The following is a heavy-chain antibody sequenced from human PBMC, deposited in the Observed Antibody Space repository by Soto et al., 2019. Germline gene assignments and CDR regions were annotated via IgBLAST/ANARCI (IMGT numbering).Heavy chain of an antibody. D-gene: IGHD6-19*01. CDR2: IYHSGTT. Sequence: QVHLQESGPGLVKPSGTLSLTCAVSGGSITTNWWSWVRQPPGKGLEWIGEIYHSGTTNYNPSLRGRVTISVDKSNTPCSLHLNSVTAADSAIYYCARHIAVPRTRGFDYWGQGNLVTVSS. V-gene: IGHV4-4*02. CDR3: ARHIAVPRTRGFDY. CDR1: GGSITTNW. J-gene: IGHJ4*02.